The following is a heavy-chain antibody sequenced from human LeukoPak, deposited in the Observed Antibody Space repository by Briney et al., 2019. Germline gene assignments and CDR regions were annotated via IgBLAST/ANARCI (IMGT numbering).Heavy chain of an antibody. CDR3: AREQPGL. D-gene: IGHD6-13*01. Sequence: GTSLRLSCAASRFTFSTYGMHWVRQAPGKGLEWVAVISYAGSNKYYADSVKGRFSISGDNVKNTLYLQMNSLRAEDTAVYFCAREQPGLWGQGTLVTVSS. CDR1: RFTFSTYG. J-gene: IGHJ4*02. V-gene: IGHV3-30*03. CDR2: ISYAGSNK.